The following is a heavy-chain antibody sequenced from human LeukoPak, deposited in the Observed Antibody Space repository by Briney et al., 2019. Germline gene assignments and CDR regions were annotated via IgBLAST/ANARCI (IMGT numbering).Heavy chain of an antibody. V-gene: IGHV4-39*01. J-gene: IGHJ3*02. Sequence: PSETLSLTCTVSGGSISSSNYYWGWIRQSPGKGLEWIGSIIHSGSTYYNPSLRSRVTMSVDTSKHQFSLKLGSVTAADTAVYYCARHPKCGGACYTYAFDIWGQGTMVTVSS. CDR3: ARHPKCGGACYTYAFDI. CDR1: GGSISSSNYY. CDR2: IIHSGST. D-gene: IGHD2-21*02.